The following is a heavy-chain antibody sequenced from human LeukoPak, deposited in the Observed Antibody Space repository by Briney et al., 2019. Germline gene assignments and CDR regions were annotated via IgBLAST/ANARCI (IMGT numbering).Heavy chain of an antibody. CDR3: ARGPEGYCSSTSCVNDY. Sequence: PGGSLRLSCAASGFPVSTNHMNWVRQAPGKGLEWVSYISSSGSTIYYADSVKGRFTISRDNAKNSLYLQMNSLRAEDTAVYYCARGPEGYCSSTSCVNDYWGQGTLVTVSS. J-gene: IGHJ4*02. CDR2: ISSSGSTI. CDR1: GFPVSTNH. V-gene: IGHV3-48*03. D-gene: IGHD2-2*01.